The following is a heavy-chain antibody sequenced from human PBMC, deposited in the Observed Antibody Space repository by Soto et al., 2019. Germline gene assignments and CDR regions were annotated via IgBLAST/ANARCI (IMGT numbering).Heavy chain of an antibody. CDR1: GYTFTSYG. V-gene: IGHV1-18*01. CDR3: ARGVVSVHYYGDYDHQAVLGLATYNWFAP. D-gene: IGHD4-17*01. J-gene: IGHJ5*02. Sequence: GASVKVSCKASGYTFTSYGISWVRQAPGQGLEWMGWISAYNGNTNYAQKLQGRVTMTTDTSTSTAYMELRSLRSDDTAVYYCARGVVSVHYYGDYDHQAVLGLATYNWFAPGGQETLVTVSS. CDR2: ISAYNGNT.